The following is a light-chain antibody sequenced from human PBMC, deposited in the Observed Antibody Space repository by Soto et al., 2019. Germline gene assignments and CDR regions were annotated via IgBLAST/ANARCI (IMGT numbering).Light chain of an antibody. V-gene: IGLV1-47*01. J-gene: IGLJ2*01. CDR3: AAWDASLSGVV. CDR1: SSNIGSNS. CDR2: SNS. Sequence: QSVLTQPPSASGTPGQRVTISCSGSSSNIGSNSVHWYQQLPGTAPKLLIYSNSQRPSGVPERISGSKSGTSASLAISGLRSEDEADYYCAAWDASLSGVVFGGGTKVTVL.